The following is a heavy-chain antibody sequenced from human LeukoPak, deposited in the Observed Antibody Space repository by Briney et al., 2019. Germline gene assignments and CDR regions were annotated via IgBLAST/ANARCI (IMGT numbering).Heavy chain of an antibody. CDR2: ISSSSSYI. Sequence: GGSLRLSCAASRFTFGSYSMNWVRQAPGKGLEWVSSISSSSSYIYYADSVKGRFTISGDNAKNSLYLQMNSLRAEDTAVYYCARDGGVVVVPAANFDYWGQGTLVTVSS. J-gene: IGHJ4*02. D-gene: IGHD2-2*01. V-gene: IGHV3-21*01. CDR3: ARDGGVVVVPAANFDY. CDR1: RFTFGSYS.